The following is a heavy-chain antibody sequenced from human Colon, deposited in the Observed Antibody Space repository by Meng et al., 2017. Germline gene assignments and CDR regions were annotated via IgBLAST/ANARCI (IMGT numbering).Heavy chain of an antibody. V-gene: IGHV4-34*01. Sequence: SESLSLTCAVYGGSFSGYYWSWIRQPPGKGLEWSGEINHSGSTNYNPSLKSRVTISVDTSKNQFSLKLSSVTAADTAVYYCARVVGYSGYDLRYYYYGMDIWGQGTPVTVSS. J-gene: IGHJ6*02. D-gene: IGHD5-12*01. CDR3: ARVVGYSGYDLRYYYYGMDI. CDR2: INHSGST. CDR1: GGSFSGYY.